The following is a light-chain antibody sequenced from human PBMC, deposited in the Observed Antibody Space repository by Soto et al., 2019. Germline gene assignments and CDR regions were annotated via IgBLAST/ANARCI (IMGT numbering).Light chain of an antibody. J-gene: IGKJ5*01. Sequence: EIVLTQSPGTLSLSPGERATLSCRASQSVSSSYLAWYQQKPGQAPRLLIYGASTRATGVPTRFSGSRSGAEFTLTINSLQSEDFAVYYCQQYHNWPITFGQGTRLEIK. CDR2: GAS. CDR3: QQYHNWPIT. V-gene: IGKV3-15*01. CDR1: QSVSSSY.